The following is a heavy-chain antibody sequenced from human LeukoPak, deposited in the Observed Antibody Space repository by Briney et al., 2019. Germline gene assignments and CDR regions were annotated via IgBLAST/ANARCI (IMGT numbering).Heavy chain of an antibody. J-gene: IGHJ4*02. CDR1: GCTFSSYA. V-gene: IGHV3-30-3*01. CDR2: ISYGGSNK. CDR3: ARETGYSYGYEPDY. D-gene: IGHD5-18*01. Sequence: PGRSLTLSCAVSGCTFSSYARHWLRQAPGKGLEWVAVISYGGSNKYYADSVKGRFIISSDNYMHTLSVHMNDLRDDHTAVYYCARETGYSYGYEPDYWRQGTMVSVPS.